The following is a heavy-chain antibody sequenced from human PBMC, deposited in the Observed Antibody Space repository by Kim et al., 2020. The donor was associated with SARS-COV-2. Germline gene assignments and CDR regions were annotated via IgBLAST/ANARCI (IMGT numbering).Heavy chain of an antibody. Sequence: VGSLRLSCAASGFTFSSYGMHWVRQAPGKGLEWVAVISYDGSNKYYADSVKGRFTISRDNSKNTLYLQMNSLRAEDTAVYYCAKDLRSSGLVRHYFDYWGQGTLVTVSS. V-gene: IGHV3-30*18. CDR1: GFTFSSYG. CDR2: ISYDGSNK. J-gene: IGHJ4*02. D-gene: IGHD6-19*01. CDR3: AKDLRSSGLVRHYFDY.